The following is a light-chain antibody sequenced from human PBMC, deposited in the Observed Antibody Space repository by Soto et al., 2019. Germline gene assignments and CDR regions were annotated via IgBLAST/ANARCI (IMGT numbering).Light chain of an antibody. CDR2: GGS. V-gene: IGKV3D-15*01. Sequence: ELVMPQYPATLCVSPGARATLSCRASQSVSSNLAWYQKKPGQATRLLIYGGSSRATGIPERFIGSASGTDFTLIISRLEPEDFSVDYCQQYDSWTFGPGTKVDIK. CDR3: QQYDSWT. J-gene: IGKJ1*01. CDR1: QSVSSN.